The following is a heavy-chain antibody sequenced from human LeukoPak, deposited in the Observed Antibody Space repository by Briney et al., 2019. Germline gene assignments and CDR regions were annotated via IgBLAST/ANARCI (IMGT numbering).Heavy chain of an antibody. J-gene: IGHJ6*03. Sequence: PGGSLRLSCAASEFSVGSNYMTWVRQAPGKGLEWVSAISGSGGSTYYADSVKGRFTISRDNSKNTLYLQMNSLRAEDTAVYYCAKDRRDIVVPPYYYYMDVWGKGTTVTVSS. CDR3: AKDRRDIVVPPYYYYMDV. CDR2: ISGSGGST. CDR1: EFSVGSNY. V-gene: IGHV3-23*01. D-gene: IGHD2-15*01.